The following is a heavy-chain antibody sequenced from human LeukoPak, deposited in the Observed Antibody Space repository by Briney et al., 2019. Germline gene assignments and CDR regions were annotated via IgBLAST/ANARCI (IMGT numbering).Heavy chain of an antibody. V-gene: IGHV4-39*07. D-gene: IGHD1-26*01. Sequence: PSETLSLTCTVSGGSVSSGSYYWSWIRQPPGKGLEWIGSIYYSGSTYYNPSLKSRVTISVDTSKNQFSLKLNSVTAADTAVYYCARESVYSGRYYAFDIWGQGTMVTVSS. CDR1: GGSVSSGSYY. CDR3: ARESVYSGRYYAFDI. CDR2: IYYSGST. J-gene: IGHJ3*02.